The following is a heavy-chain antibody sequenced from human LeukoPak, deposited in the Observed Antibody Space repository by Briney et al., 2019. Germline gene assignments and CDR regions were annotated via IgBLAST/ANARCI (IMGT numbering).Heavy chain of an antibody. CDR1: GFTFSSYA. D-gene: IGHD2-2*01. CDR2: ISGSGGST. J-gene: IGHJ6*02. V-gene: IGHV3-23*01. CDR3: ASLPGVVLTAKRGYYYYGMDV. Sequence: GGSLRLSCAASGFTFSSYAMSWIRQAPGKGLEWVSAISGSGGSTYYADSVKGRFTISRDNSKNTLYLQMNSLRAEDTAVYYCASLPGVVLTAKRGYYYYGMDVWGQGTTVTVSS.